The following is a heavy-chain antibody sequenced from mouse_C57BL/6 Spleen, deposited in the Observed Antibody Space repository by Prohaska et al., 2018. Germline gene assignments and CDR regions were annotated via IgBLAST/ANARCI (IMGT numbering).Heavy chain of an antibody. CDR3: TIPITTVVATDY. J-gene: IGHJ2*01. D-gene: IGHD1-1*01. CDR2: IDPETGGT. V-gene: IGHV1-15*01. Sequence: QVQLQQSGAELVRPGASVTLSCKASGYTFTDYEMHWVKQTPVHGLEWIGAIDPETGGTAYNQKFKGKAILTADKSSSTAYMELRSLTSEDSAVYYCTIPITTVVATDYWGQGTTLTVSS. CDR1: GYTFTDYE.